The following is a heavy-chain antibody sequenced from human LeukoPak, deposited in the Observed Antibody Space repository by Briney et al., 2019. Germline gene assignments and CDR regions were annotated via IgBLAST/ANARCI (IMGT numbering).Heavy chain of an antibody. D-gene: IGHD1-26*01. J-gene: IGHJ4*02. CDR2: ISASSSTI. CDR3: ARVSAMGDFDC. Sequence: GGSMRLSCAASGFSFSSYSMNWVRQARGKGLEWVSYISASSSTIYYADSVRGRFTISRDNAKNSLYLQMNSLRVEDTADYFCARVSAMGDFDCWGQGTLVTVSS. V-gene: IGHV3-48*01. CDR1: GFSFSSYS.